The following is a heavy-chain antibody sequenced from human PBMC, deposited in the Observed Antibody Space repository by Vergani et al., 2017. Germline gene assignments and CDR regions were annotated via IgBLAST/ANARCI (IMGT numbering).Heavy chain of an antibody. CDR1: GGSFSGYY. D-gene: IGHD5-18*01. CDR2: INRSGST. CDR3: ASGYSYGYYYYYGMDV. J-gene: IGHJ6*02. Sequence: QVQLQQWGAGLLKPSETLSLTCAVYGGSFSGYYWSWIRQPPGKGLEWIGEINRSGSTNYNPSLKSRVTISVDTSKNQFSLKLSSVTAADTAVYYCASGYSYGYYYYYGMDVWGQGTTVTVSS. V-gene: IGHV4-34*01.